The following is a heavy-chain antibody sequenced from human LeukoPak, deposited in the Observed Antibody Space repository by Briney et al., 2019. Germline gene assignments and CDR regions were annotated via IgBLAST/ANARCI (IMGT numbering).Heavy chain of an antibody. V-gene: IGHV1-69*13. Sequence: SVKVSCKASGSTFSTYAINWVRQAPGQGLEWMGGFIPIFGTANYAQKFQGRVTITADEFTSTTYLELSSLRSEDTAVYYCASSGEWPRDWFDPWGQGTLVTVSS. CDR1: GSTFSTYA. CDR3: ASSGEWPRDWFDP. CDR2: FIPIFGTA. J-gene: IGHJ5*02. D-gene: IGHD3-16*01.